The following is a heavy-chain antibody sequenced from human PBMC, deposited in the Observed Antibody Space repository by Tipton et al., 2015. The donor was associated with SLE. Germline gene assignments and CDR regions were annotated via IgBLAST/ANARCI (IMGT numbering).Heavy chain of an antibody. CDR3: ARSAYDSLEP. D-gene: IGHD5-12*01. CDR2: IYSSGSI. J-gene: IGHJ5*02. CDR1: GGSISFDY. V-gene: IGHV4-4*07. Sequence: GLVKPSETLSLTCTVSGGSISFDYWNWIRQSAEKGLEWIGRIYSSGSIDYNPSLKSRVTMSVDTSKKQLSMKMTSVTVADTAVYFCARSAYDSLEPWGQGTLVTVSS.